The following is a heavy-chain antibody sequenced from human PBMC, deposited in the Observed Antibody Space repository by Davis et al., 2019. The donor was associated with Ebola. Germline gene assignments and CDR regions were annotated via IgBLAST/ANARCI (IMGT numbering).Heavy chain of an antibody. J-gene: IGHJ4*02. V-gene: IGHV4-34*01. D-gene: IGHD1-26*01. CDR1: GGSFSGYY. Sequence: PGGSLRLSCAVYGGSFSGYYWSWIRQPPGKGLEWIGEIDHSGSTNYNPSLKSRLTISVDTSKNQFSLKLNSVTAADTAVYYCARDFVAGGYWGQGTLVIVSS. CDR3: ARDFVAGGY. CDR2: IDHSGST.